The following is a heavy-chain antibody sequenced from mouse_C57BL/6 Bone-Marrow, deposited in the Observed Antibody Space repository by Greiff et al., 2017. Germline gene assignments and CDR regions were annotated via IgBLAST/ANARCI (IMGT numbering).Heavy chain of an antibody. CDR1: GYAFTNYL. D-gene: IGHD2-4*01. CDR2: INPGSGGT. CDR3: ARSYYDYDWYFDV. J-gene: IGHJ1*03. Sequence: VQLQQSGAELVRPGTSVKVSCKASGYAFTNYLIEWVKQGPGQGLEWIGVINPGSGGTNYNEKFKGKATLTADKSSSTAYMQLSSLTSEDSAVYFCARSYYDYDWYFDVWGTGTTVTVSS. V-gene: IGHV1-54*01.